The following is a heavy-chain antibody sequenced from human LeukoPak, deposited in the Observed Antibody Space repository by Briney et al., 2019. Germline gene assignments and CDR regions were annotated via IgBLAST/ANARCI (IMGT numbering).Heavy chain of an antibody. V-gene: IGHV3-53*01. CDR3: ARDGAGSYNGPLSDAFDI. CDR1: GFTVSSNY. D-gene: IGHD5-24*01. Sequence: GGSLRLSCAASGFTVSSNYMSWVRQAPGKGLEWVSVIYSGGSTYYADSVKGRFTISRDNSKNTLYLQMNSLRAEDTAVYYCARDGAGSYNGPLSDAFDIWGQGTMVTVSS. CDR2: IYSGGST. J-gene: IGHJ3*02.